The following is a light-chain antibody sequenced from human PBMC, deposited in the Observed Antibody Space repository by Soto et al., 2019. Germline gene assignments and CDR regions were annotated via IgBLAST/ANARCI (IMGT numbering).Light chain of an antibody. CDR3: HKYYSLPLT. V-gene: IGKV3-20*01. Sequence: EIVLTQSPGTLSLSPGERATLSCRASQSVASNYLRWYQQKRGQARRVLIFDASIRTTGIPDMFSASWSGSEFTLPIRRPEPDDFAVYYCHKYYSLPLTFGGGTTV. J-gene: IGKJ4*01. CDR1: QSVASNY. CDR2: DAS.